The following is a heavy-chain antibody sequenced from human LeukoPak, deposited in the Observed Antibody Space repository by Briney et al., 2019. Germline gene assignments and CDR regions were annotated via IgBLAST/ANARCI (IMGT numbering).Heavy chain of an antibody. J-gene: IGHJ4*02. D-gene: IGHD3-16*02. V-gene: IGHV3-7*05. CDR1: RFTFSSYW. CDR2: IKQDGSEE. CDR3: ARELYRIYKGDYLDY. Sequence: GGSLRLSCAPSRFTFSSYWMSCVRQAPGKGLEWVANIKQDGSEEYYVDSVKGRFTISRDDAKNSLYLQTNSLRVEDTAVYYCARELYRIYKGDYLDYWGQGTLVTVSS.